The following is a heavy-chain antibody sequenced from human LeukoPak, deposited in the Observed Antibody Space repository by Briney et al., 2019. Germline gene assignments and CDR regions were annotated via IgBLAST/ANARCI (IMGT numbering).Heavy chain of an antibody. V-gene: IGHV1-69*04. CDR1: GGTFSSYA. CDR2: IIPILGIA. D-gene: IGHD2-15*01. CDR3: ARSLLCSGGSCDGGPTREGWFDP. J-gene: IGHJ5*02. Sequence: SVKVSCKASGGTFSSYAISWVRQAPGQGLEWMGRIIPILGIANYAQKFQGRVTITADKSTSTAYMELSSLRAEDTAVYYCARSLLCSGGSCDGGPTREGWFDPWGQGTLVTVSS.